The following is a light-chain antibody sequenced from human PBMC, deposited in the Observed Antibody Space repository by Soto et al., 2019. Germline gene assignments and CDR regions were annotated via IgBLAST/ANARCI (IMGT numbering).Light chain of an antibody. CDR1: SSNIGAGYD. V-gene: IGLV1-40*01. Sequence: QSVLTQPPSVSGAPGQRVTISCTGNSSNIGAGYDVHWYQQLPGKAPKLLIFGNSHRPSGVPDRFFGSKSGTSAPLAITGLQAEDEADYYCQSYDRSLSGSVFGGGTQLTVL. CDR2: GNS. J-gene: IGLJ3*02. CDR3: QSYDRSLSGSV.